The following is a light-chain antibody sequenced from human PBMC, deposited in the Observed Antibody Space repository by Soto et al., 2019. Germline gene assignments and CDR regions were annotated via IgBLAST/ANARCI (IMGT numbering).Light chain of an antibody. CDR3: SSYTGSSTFV. Sequence: QSALTQPPSASGSPGQSVTISCTGTSSDVGGYNYVSWYQQLPGKAPKLMIYDVNNRPSGVSNRFSGSKSGNTASLTISGLQAEDEADYYCSSYTGSSTFVFGTGTKATVL. CDR1: SSDVGGYNY. J-gene: IGLJ1*01. CDR2: DVN. V-gene: IGLV2-14*01.